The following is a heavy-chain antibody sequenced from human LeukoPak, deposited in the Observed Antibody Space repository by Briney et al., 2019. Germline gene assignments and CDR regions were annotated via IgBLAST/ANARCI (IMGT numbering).Heavy chain of an antibody. CDR3: ARRIPTLIKY. J-gene: IGHJ4*02. V-gene: IGHV4-61*02. CDR2: IYTTGST. CDR1: GGSISSGSFY. D-gene: IGHD4-11*01. Sequence: SQTLSLTCTVSGGSISSGSFYWSWIRQPAGKGLEWIGRIYTTGSTNYNPSLKSRVTISVDTSKNQFSLKLSSVTAADTAVYYCARRIPTLIKYWGQGTLVTVSS.